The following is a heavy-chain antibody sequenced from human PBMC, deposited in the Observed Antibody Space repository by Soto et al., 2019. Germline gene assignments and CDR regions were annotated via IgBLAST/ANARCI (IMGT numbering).Heavy chain of an antibody. CDR1: GRSFSGYY. CDR2: INHSGST. Sequence: QVQLQQWGAGLLKPSETLSLTCAVYGRSFSGYYWSWIRQPPGKGLEWIGEINHSGSTNYNPSLKSRVTISVDTSKNQFSLKLSSVTAADTAVYYCAAQYYYDSSGYRKYYFDYWGQGTLVTVSS. V-gene: IGHV4-34*01. CDR3: AAQYYYDSSGYRKYYFDY. J-gene: IGHJ4*02. D-gene: IGHD3-22*01.